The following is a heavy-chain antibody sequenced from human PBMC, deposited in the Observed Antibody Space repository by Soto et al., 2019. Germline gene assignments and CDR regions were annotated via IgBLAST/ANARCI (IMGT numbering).Heavy chain of an antibody. CDR2: IYHSGST. Sequence: PSETRSRTWAVSGGSISSGVYSWIWIRQPPGKGLEWIGYIYHSGSTYYNPSLKSRVTISVDRSKNQFSLKLSSVTAADTAVYYCARKGRGGYNWFDPWGQGTLVTVSS. D-gene: IGHD2-15*01. CDR3: ARKGRGGYNWFDP. V-gene: IGHV4-30-2*01. CDR1: GGSISSGVYS. J-gene: IGHJ5*02.